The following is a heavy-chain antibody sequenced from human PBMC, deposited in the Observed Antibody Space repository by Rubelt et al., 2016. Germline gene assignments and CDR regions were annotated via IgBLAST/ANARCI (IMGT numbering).Heavy chain of an antibody. Sequence: AASGFTFSSYGMHWVRQAPGKGLEWVAFIRYDGSNKYYADSVKGRFTISRDNSKNTLYLQMNSLRAEDTAVYYCAKDSLWFGGDDAFDIWGQGTMVTVSS. V-gene: IGHV3-30*02. CDR1: GFTFSSYG. CDR2: IRYDGSNK. J-gene: IGHJ3*02. D-gene: IGHD3-10*01. CDR3: AKDSLWFGGDDAFDI.